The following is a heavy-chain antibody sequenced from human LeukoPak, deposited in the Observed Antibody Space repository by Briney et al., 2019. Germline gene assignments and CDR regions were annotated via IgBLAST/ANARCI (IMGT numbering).Heavy chain of an antibody. V-gene: IGHV3-74*01. CDR3: ARDLGYCSGGSCYDLFDY. J-gene: IGHJ4*02. CDR2: INRDGGTT. D-gene: IGHD2-15*01. CDR1: GFTFSSYW. Sequence: QPGGSLRLSCAASGFTFSSYWMHWVRQVPGKGLVWVSRINRDGGTTGYSDSVKGRFTISRDNAKNTLYLQMNSLRGEDTAVYYCARDLGYCSGGSCYDLFDYWGQGTLVTVSS.